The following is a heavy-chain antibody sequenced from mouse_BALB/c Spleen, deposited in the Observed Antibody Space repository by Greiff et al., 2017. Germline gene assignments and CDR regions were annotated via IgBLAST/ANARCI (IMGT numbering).Heavy chain of an antibody. J-gene: IGHJ4*01. Sequence: EVQLQQSGPGLVKPSQSLSLTCTVTGYSITSDYAWNWIRQFPGNKLEWMGYISYSGSTSYNPSLKSRISITRDTSKNQFFLQLNSVTTEDTATYYCARRVYGNYYYAMDYWGQGTSVTVSS. CDR3: ARRVYGNYYYAMDY. V-gene: IGHV3-2*02. CDR2: ISYSGST. D-gene: IGHD2-10*02. CDR1: GYSITSDYA.